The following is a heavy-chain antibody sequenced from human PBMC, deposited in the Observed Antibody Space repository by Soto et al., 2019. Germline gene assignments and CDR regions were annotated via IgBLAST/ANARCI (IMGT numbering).Heavy chain of an antibody. CDR1: GFTFSSYG. CDR2: IWHDGSNQ. J-gene: IGHJ4*02. D-gene: IGHD3-10*01. V-gene: IGHV3-33*01. CDR3: ARESGSYHFDY. Sequence: QVQLVESGGGVVQPGRSLRLSCVTSGFTFSSYGMHWVRQAPGKGLEWVAAIWHDGSNQYYAASVKGRFIISRDNSKNTLYLQMNSLRAEDTAVYYCARESGSYHFDYWGQGTLVTVSS.